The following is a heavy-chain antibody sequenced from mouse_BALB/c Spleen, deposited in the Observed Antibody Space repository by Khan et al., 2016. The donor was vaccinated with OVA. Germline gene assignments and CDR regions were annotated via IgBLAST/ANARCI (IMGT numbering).Heavy chain of an antibody. D-gene: IGHD2-4*01. CDR1: GFSLTSYG. CDR3: ARNYDYDEGLTY. V-gene: IGHV2-2*03. Sequence: QVTLKESGPGLVQPSQSLSINCTVSGFSLTSYGVHWVRQSPGKGLEWLGVIWSGGSTDYNEAFISRLSISKDNSKSQVFFKMNSLQSNDTAIYYCARNYDYDEGLTYWGQGTLVTVS. CDR2: IWSGGST. J-gene: IGHJ3*01.